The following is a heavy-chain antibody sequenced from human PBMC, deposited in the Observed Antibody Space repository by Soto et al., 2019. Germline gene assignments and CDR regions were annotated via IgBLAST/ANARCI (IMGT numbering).Heavy chain of an antibody. V-gene: IGHV4-34*01. CDR1: GGSFSGYY. D-gene: IGHD5-18*01. Sequence: PSETLSLTCAVYGGSFSGYYWSWIRQPPGKGLEWIGEINHSGSTNYNPSLKSRVTISVDTSKNQFSLKLSSVTAADTAVYYCARGVYSYGHTYYYYYGMDVWGQGTTVTVSS. J-gene: IGHJ6*02. CDR3: ARGVYSYGHTYYYYYGMDV. CDR2: INHSGST.